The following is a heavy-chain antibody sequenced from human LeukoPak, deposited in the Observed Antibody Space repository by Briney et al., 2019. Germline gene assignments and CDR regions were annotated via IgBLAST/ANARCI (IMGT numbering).Heavy chain of an antibody. Sequence: GRSLRLSCMASGFIVNDHAMHWVRQTPGKGLEWVAGVFWNGVDKGYADSVKGRFTIFRDNAKNSTYLQMNSLRIEDTALYYCSKDISAGGLDVWGPGTPVTVSS. V-gene: IGHV3-9*01. CDR3: SKDISAGGLDV. CDR1: GFIVNDHA. J-gene: IGHJ6*02. D-gene: IGHD3-16*02. CDR2: VFWNGVDK.